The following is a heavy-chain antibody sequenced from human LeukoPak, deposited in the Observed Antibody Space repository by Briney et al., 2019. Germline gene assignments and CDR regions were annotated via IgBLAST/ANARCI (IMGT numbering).Heavy chain of an antibody. Sequence: GGSLRLSCAASGFTLSSYAMSWVRQAPGKGLEWVSAISVSGNTYHADSVKGRFTISRDNSKNTLYLQMNSLRAEDTAVYYCAKGGYSIAAYYYYYYMDVWGKGTTVTVSS. CDR1: GFTLSSYA. CDR2: ISVSGNT. D-gene: IGHD6-25*01. V-gene: IGHV3-23*01. J-gene: IGHJ6*03. CDR3: AKGGYSIAAYYYYYYMDV.